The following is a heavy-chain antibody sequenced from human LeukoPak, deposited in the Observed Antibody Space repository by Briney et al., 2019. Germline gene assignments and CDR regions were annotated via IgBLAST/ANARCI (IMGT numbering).Heavy chain of an antibody. Sequence: QPGGSLRLSCVASGFTFSTYWMSRVRQAPGKGLEWVANIKEDGISKNYVDSVKGRFTISRDNAKNSLYLQMSSLRAEDTAVYFCAREVLRTASAFDIWGQGTMVTVSS. CDR2: IKEDGISK. CDR1: GFTFSTYW. D-gene: IGHD1-1*01. V-gene: IGHV3-7*01. J-gene: IGHJ3*02. CDR3: AREVLRTASAFDI.